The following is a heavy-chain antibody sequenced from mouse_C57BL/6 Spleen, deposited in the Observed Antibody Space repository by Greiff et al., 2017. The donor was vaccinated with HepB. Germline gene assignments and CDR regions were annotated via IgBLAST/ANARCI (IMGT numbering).Heavy chain of an antibody. Sequence: EVQLQQSGPELVKPGASVKISCKASGYTFTDYYMNWVKQSHGKSLEWIGDINPNNGGTSYNQKFKGKATLTVDKSSSTAYMELRSLTSEEAAVYYCARYGNYERAWFAYWGQGTLVTVSA. CDR1: GYTFTDYY. J-gene: IGHJ3*01. CDR3: ARYGNYERAWFAY. D-gene: IGHD2-1*01. CDR2: INPNNGGT. V-gene: IGHV1-26*01.